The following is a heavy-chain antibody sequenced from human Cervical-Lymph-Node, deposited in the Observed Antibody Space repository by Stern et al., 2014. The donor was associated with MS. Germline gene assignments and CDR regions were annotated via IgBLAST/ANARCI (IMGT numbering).Heavy chain of an antibody. CDR1: GLTLSDSG. D-gene: IGHD3-3*01. Sequence: MQLVESGGGVVQPGRSLRLSCVASGLTLSDSGMHWVRQAPGKGLAWVAGMSYDGTNKYYADSVKGRLTIARDNSKNTLYLQMDSLRAEDTALYYCAKDPRGIFGVVIPYFDFWGQGTQVTVSS. J-gene: IGHJ4*02. CDR3: AKDPRGIFGVVIPYFDF. V-gene: IGHV3-30*18. CDR2: MSYDGTNK.